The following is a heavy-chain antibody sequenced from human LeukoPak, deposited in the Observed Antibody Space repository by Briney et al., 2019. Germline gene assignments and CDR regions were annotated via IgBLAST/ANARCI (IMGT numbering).Heavy chain of an antibody. CDR3: ARLPRGSYFDY. J-gene: IGHJ4*02. Sequence: PSETLSLTCSVSGGSISTYYWSWIRQPPGKGLEWIGFIHYSGSTNYNPSLKSRVTISVDTSKNHFSLKLTSVTAADTAVYYCARLPRGSYFDYWGQGTLVTVSS. V-gene: IGHV4-59*01. D-gene: IGHD1-26*01. CDR1: GGSISTYY. CDR2: IHYSGST.